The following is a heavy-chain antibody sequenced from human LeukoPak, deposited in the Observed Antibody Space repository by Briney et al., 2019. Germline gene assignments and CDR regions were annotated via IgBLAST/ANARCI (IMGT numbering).Heavy chain of an antibody. CDR1: GYTFTCYY. V-gene: IGHV1-2*02. J-gene: IGHJ6*03. Sequence: GASVKVSCKASGYTFTCYYMHWVRQAPGQGLEWMGWINPNSGGTNYAQKFQGRVTMTRDTSISTAYMELSRLRSDDTAVYYCARDREQWLAYPTYYYYYYMDVWGKGTTVTVSS. D-gene: IGHD6-19*01. CDR3: ARDREQWLAYPTYYYYYYMDV. CDR2: INPNSGGT.